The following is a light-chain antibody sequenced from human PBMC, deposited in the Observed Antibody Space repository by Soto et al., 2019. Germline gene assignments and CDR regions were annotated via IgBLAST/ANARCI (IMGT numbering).Light chain of an antibody. V-gene: IGKV4-1*01. Sequence: DIVMTQSPEYLAVSLGERATINCRSSQSILYSSNNKNLIAWYQQKPGQPPKLLIYWASTRLSGVPDRFSGKGSGRDFTLTISSLQAEDVAVYYCQQYYSPPRYTFGQGTRLGIK. CDR2: WAS. CDR3: QQYYSPPRYT. J-gene: IGKJ2*01. CDR1: QSILYSSNNKNL.